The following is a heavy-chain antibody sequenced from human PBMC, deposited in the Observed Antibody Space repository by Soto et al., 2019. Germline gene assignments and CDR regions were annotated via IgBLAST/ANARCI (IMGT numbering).Heavy chain of an antibody. V-gene: IGHV4-34*01. CDR1: GVSFSGYY. D-gene: IGHD6-13*01. J-gene: IGHJ4*02. CDR2: INHSGST. Sequence: LSLTCAVYGVSFSGYYWSWIRQPPGKGLEWIGEINHSGSTNYNPSLKSRVTISVDTSKNQFSLKLSSVTAADTAVYYCARDRVAAPRAFDYWGQGTLVTVSS. CDR3: ARDRVAAPRAFDY.